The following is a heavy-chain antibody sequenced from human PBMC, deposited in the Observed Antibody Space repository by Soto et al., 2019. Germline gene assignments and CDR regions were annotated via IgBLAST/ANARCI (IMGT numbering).Heavy chain of an antibody. CDR2: ISRSSSTI. D-gene: IGHD6-6*01. CDR3: ARDLHLVPPSLVARLEGDY. Sequence: EVQLVESGGGLVQPGGSLRLSCAASVFTFSDFSMNWVRQAPGKGLEWVSYISRSSSTIYYADSVKGRFTISRDNAKNSLYLQMNSLRVEDTAVYYCARDLHLVPPSLVARLEGDYWGQGTLVTVSS. J-gene: IGHJ4*02. CDR1: VFTFSDFS. V-gene: IGHV3-48*01.